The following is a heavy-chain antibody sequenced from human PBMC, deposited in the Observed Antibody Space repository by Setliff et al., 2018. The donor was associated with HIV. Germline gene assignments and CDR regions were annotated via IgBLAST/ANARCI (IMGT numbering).Heavy chain of an antibody. CDR1: GESFSGYF. J-gene: IGHJ4*02. V-gene: IGHV4-34*01. Sequence: PSETLSLTCAVYGESFSGYFWSWIRQPPGKGLEWIAEIDHTESRNYNPSLKSRVTISIDMSKNQLSLKLSSVTAADTAVYFCAGRVWTPGGVISPFDYWAQGTLVTVSS. CDR2: IDHTESR. D-gene: IGHD3-16*01. CDR3: AGRVWTPGGVISPFDY.